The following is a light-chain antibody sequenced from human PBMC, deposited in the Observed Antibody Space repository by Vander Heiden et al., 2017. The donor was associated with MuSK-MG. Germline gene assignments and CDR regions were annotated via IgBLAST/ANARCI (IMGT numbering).Light chain of an antibody. CDR1: TIGNNG. CDR2: DDS. Sequence: SYVLPHPPSASVAPGKTATFPCGAHTIGNNGVHCYQQKPGQAPILVIYDDSQRPSGIPERFSGSNSGNTATLTITSVEAADEADYICQVWDSDSDHVVFGGGSTLTVV. V-gene: IGLV3-21*03. CDR3: QVWDSDSDHVV. J-gene: IGLJ2*01.